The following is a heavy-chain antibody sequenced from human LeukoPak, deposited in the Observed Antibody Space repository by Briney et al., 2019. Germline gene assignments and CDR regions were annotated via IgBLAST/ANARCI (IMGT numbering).Heavy chain of an antibody. CDR3: ARDQGIRRGVDV. D-gene: IGHD6-13*01. V-gene: IGHV3-33*01. CDR1: GFTFSSYF. Sequence: QPGRSLRLSCVASGFTFSSYFMHWVRQAPGKGLEYVAVIWYDGSERYYADSVKGRLSISRDNSKNTLYLQMTSLRADDTAVYYCARDQGIRRGVDVWGQGTTVIVSS. J-gene: IGHJ6*02. CDR2: IWYDGSER.